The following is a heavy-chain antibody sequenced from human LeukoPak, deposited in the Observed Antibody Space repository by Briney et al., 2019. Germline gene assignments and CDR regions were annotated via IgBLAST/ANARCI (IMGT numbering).Heavy chain of an antibody. CDR2: FDPEDGET. CDR1: GYTLTELS. D-gene: IGHD3-10*01. Sequence: ASVKVSCKVSGYTLTELSMHWVRQAPGKGLEWMGGFDPEDGETIYAQKFQGRVTMTEDTSTDTAYMELSSLRSEDTAVYYCATVIQGSSGSYYTVLDYWGQGTLVTVSS. CDR3: ATVIQGSSGSYYTVLDY. V-gene: IGHV1-24*01. J-gene: IGHJ4*02.